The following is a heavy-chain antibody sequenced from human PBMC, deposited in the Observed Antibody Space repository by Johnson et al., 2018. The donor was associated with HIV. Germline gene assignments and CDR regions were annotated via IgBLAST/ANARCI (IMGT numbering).Heavy chain of an antibody. CDR3: AKDFVTHGAFDI. CDR1: GFTFSSYA. J-gene: IGHJ3*02. D-gene: IGHD2-21*01. V-gene: IGHV3-30-3*01. CDR2: ISYDGSNK. Sequence: VQLVESGGGVVQPGRSLRLSCAASGFTFSSYAMHWVRQAPGKGLEWVAVISYDGSNKYYADSVKGRFIISRDDSKNSLYLQMNSLKTEDTAVYYCAKDFVTHGAFDIWGQGTMVTVSS.